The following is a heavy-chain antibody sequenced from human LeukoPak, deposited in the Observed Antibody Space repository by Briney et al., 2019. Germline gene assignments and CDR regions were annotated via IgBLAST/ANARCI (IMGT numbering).Heavy chain of an antibody. Sequence: GASVKVSCKASGGTFSSYAISWVRQAPGQGLEWMGRIIPILGIANYAQKFQGRVTITADKSTSTAYMELSSLRSEDTAVYYCAGTGGSSWNWFDPWGQGTLVTVSS. V-gene: IGHV1-69*04. CDR3: AGTGGSSWNWFDP. CDR1: GGTFSSYA. CDR2: IIPILGIA. D-gene: IGHD6-13*01. J-gene: IGHJ5*02.